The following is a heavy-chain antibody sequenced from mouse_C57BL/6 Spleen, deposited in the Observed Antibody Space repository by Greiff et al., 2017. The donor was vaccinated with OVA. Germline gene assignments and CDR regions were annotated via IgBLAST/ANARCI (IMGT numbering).Heavy chain of an antibody. CDR1: GFSLTSYG. D-gene: IGHD2-4*01. CDR2: IWRGGST. Sequence: QVQLKESGPGLVQPSQSLSITCTVSGFSLTSYGVHWVRQSPGKGLEWLGVIWRGGSTDYNAAFMSRLSITKDNAKSQVFFKMNSLQADDTAIYYCAKTRLPDYAMDYWGQGTSVTVSS. J-gene: IGHJ4*01. CDR3: AKTRLPDYAMDY. V-gene: IGHV2-5*01.